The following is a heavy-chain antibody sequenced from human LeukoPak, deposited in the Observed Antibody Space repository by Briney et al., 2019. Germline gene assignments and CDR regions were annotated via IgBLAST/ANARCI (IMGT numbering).Heavy chain of an antibody. J-gene: IGHJ4*02. CDR3: ARDRRGYGSFDS. Sequence: SETLSLTCTVSDGSISGHYWNWIRQPPGKGLEWIGFIYDSGSTNYNPSLYSRLTISVDTSKNQFSLKLTSVTAADTAVYYCARDRRGYGSFDSWGQGTLVTVSS. D-gene: IGHD5-18*01. CDR1: DGSISGHY. V-gene: IGHV4-59*11. CDR2: IYDSGST.